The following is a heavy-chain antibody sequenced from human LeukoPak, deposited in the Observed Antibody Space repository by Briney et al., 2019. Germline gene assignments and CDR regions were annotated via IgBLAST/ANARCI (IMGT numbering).Heavy chain of an antibody. V-gene: IGHV3-23*01. CDR2: VSGSGGST. Sequence: GGSLRLSCAAPAFTFSSYAMSWVRQAPGEGQEWVSGVSGSGGSTYYADSVKGRFTISRDSSKNTLYLQLNSLRVEDTAEYYCAKTLRESSGREYFDLWGRGTLVTVSS. CDR3: AKTLRESSGREYFDL. J-gene: IGHJ2*01. CDR1: AFTFSSYA. D-gene: IGHD6-19*01.